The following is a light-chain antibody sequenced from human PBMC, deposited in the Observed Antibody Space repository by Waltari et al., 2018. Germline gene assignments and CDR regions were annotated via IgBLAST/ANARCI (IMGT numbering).Light chain of an antibody. V-gene: IGLV2-8*01. CDR3: SSYAGPKSVV. Sequence: QSALTQPPSASGSPGQSVTISCTGTNSTFGVYSYVSWYQHHPGNAPKLMIYEVNKRPSGVADGFSGTKSGNTASLTVSGLQAEDEADYYCSSYAGPKSVVFGGGTKLTVL. CDR2: EVN. CDR1: NSTFGVYSY. J-gene: IGLJ2*01.